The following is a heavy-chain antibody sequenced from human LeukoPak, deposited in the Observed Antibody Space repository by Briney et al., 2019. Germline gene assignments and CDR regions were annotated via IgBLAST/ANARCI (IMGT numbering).Heavy chain of an antibody. CDR3: AKNIAAPTTPFDY. CDR2: ISGSGGTT. Sequence: GGSLRHSCAASGFTFSTYAMNWVRQAPGKGLEWVSGISGSGGTTYYADSEKGRFTISRDNSKNTLYLQMNYLRAEDTALYYCAKNIAAPTTPFDYWGQGTLVTVSS. CDR1: GFTFSTYA. V-gene: IGHV3-23*01. D-gene: IGHD6-13*01. J-gene: IGHJ4*02.